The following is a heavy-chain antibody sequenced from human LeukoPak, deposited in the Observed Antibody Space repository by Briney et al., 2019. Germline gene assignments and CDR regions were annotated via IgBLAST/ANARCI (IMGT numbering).Heavy chain of an antibody. CDR3: VKDWESKSSGWLTRNWFDP. V-gene: IGHV3-74*01. CDR2: ISSDGRYT. Sequence: GGSLRLSCAVSGFTFSNYWMHWVRQPPGKGLVWVSRISSDGRYTSYADSVKGRFTISRDNAKNTLYLQMNSLRADDTSLYYCVKDWESKSSGWLTRNWFDPWGQGTLVTVSS. J-gene: IGHJ5*02. D-gene: IGHD6-19*01. CDR1: GFTFSNYW.